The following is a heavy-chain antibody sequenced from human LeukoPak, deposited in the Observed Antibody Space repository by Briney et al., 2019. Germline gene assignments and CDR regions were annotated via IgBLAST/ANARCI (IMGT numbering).Heavy chain of an antibody. CDR2: IRSKANSYAT. V-gene: IGHV3-73*01. CDR1: GFTSSGSA. D-gene: IGHD3-22*01. CDR3: TSGDYYDSSGYYRS. J-gene: IGHJ5*02. Sequence: PGGSLRLSCAASGFTSSGSAMHWVRQASGKGLEWVGRIRSKANSYATAYAASVKGRFTISRDDPKSTAYLQMNNLKTEDTAVYYCTSGDYYDSSGYYRSWGQGTLVTVSS.